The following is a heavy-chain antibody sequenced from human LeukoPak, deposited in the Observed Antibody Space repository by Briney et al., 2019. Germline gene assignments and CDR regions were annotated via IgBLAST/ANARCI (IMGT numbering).Heavy chain of an antibody. CDR2: IYYSGST. V-gene: IGHV4-59*01. CDR1: GGSISSYY. Sequence: PSETLSLTCTVSGGSISSYYWSWIRQPPGKGLEWIGYIYYSGSTNYNPSLKSRVTISVDTSKNQFSLKLSSVTAADTAVYYCAGSSMTTVTTHYFDYWGQGTLVTVSS. CDR3: AGSSMTTVTTHYFDY. J-gene: IGHJ4*02. D-gene: IGHD4-17*01.